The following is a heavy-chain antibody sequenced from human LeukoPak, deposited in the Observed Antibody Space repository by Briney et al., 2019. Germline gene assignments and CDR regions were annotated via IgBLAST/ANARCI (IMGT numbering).Heavy chain of an antibody. Sequence: PGGSLRLSCAASNFAFSTYAMTWVRQAPGKGLEWVSVIYSGGSTYYADSVKGRFTISRDNSKNTLYLQMNSLRAEDTAVYYCAREGGSVFRITMIVDWGQGTLVTVSS. V-gene: IGHV3-66*01. D-gene: IGHD3-22*01. CDR1: NFAFSTYA. CDR3: AREGGSVFRITMIVD. J-gene: IGHJ4*02. CDR2: IYSGGST.